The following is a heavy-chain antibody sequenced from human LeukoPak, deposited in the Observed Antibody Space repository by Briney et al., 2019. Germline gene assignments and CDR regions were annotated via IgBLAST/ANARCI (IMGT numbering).Heavy chain of an antibody. D-gene: IGHD3-16*01. Sequence: GGSLRLSCAASGFTFSSFEMNWVRQAPGRGLEWLSHISTSGSTKYYANSVKGRFTISRDNARNSLSLQMSNLRVEDTAVYYCVRDLWARGETTAIGPFDPWGQGTLVIVSS. CDR1: GFTFSSFE. V-gene: IGHV3-48*03. CDR2: ISTSGSTK. J-gene: IGHJ5*02. CDR3: VRDLWARGETTAIGPFDP.